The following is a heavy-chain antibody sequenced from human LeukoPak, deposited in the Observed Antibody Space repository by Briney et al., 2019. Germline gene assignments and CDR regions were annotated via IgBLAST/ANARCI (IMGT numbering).Heavy chain of an antibody. Sequence: GGSLRLSCAASGFTFSSYAMSWVRQAPGKGLEWVSAISGSGSTYYADSVKGRFTISRDNSKNTLYLQMNSLRAEDTAVYYCAKDSYSSGWSFDYWGQGTLVTVSS. J-gene: IGHJ4*02. CDR3: AKDSYSSGWSFDY. D-gene: IGHD6-19*01. CDR1: GFTFSSYA. CDR2: ISGSGST. V-gene: IGHV3-23*01.